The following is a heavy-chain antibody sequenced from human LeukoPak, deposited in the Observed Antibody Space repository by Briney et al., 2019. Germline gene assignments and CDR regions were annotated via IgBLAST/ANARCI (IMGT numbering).Heavy chain of an antibody. D-gene: IGHD3-22*01. CDR2: INPSGGST. V-gene: IGHV1-46*01. Sequence: GASVKVSCKASGYTFTSYYMHWVRQAPGQGLEWMGIINPSGGSTSYAQKFQGRVTMTRDMSTSTVYMELSSLRSEDTAVYYCARDGPGVSSGYSRAYYFDYWGQGTLVTVSS. CDR1: GYTFTSYY. J-gene: IGHJ4*02. CDR3: ARDGPGVSSGYSRAYYFDY.